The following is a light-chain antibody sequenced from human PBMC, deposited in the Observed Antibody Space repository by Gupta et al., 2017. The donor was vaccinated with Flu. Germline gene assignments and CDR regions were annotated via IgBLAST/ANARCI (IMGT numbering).Light chain of an antibody. CDR2: AKN. CDR1: SLRRTY. J-gene: IGLJ3*02. CDR3: YAPESTDNNNWV. Sequence: QTAMITCEGDSLRRTYAIWYQQQTGQDPLLVIIAKNIRPSGVPARCACGTTGDTASSITTGGQAEEEADDYCYAPESTDNNNWVFGGGTKLTVL. V-gene: IGLV3-19*01.